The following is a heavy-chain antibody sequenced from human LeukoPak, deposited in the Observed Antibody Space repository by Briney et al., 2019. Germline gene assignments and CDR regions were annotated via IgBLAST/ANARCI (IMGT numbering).Heavy chain of an antibody. V-gene: IGHV3-30-3*01. CDR2: IAYDGNNE. D-gene: IGHD2-2*01. CDR1: GFTFNTYA. CDR3: ARDHAGRDIVVVPAAYDY. Sequence: GGSLRLSCAASGFTFNTYAMHWVRQAPGKGLEWVAVIAYDGNNEYYADSVKGRFTVSRDNTKSTLFLQMNSLRAGDTAVYYCARDHAGRDIVVVPAAYDYWGQGTLVTVSS. J-gene: IGHJ4*02.